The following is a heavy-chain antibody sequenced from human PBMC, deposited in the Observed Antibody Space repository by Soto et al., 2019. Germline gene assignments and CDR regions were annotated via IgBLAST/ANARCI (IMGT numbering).Heavy chain of an antibody. CDR1: GFSLSSSGAA. Sequence: QINLKESAPTVVKPTQTLTLTCTFSGFSLSSSGAAVGWIRQPPGRALEWVALIYGDDDKRYNRYNPSLDGRGSATKDTSKNQVALTLTNVEPADTATYFCAHRATMTIFGLVIDNGVWFDPWGQGTRVIVSS. CDR2: IYGDDDK. J-gene: IGHJ5*02. V-gene: IGHV2-5*02. D-gene: IGHD3-16*01. CDR3: AHRATMTIFGLVIDNGVWFDP.